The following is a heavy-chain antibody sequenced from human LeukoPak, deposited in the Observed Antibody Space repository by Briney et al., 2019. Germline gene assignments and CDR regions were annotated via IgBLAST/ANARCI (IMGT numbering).Heavy chain of an antibody. J-gene: IGHJ4*02. CDR1: GGSFSGHY. CDR2: INHSGRT. CDR3: ARGGDGARLGY. Sequence: SETLSLTCAVYGGSFSGHYWSWIRQPPGKGLEWIGEINHSGRTSYHPSLKSRVIISVDTSKNQFSLKLSSVTAADTAVYYCARGGDGARLGYWGQGTLVTVSS. D-gene: IGHD3-10*01. V-gene: IGHV4-34*01.